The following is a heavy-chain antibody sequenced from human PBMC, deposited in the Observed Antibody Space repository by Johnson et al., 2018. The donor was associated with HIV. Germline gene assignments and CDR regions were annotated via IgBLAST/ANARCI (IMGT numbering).Heavy chain of an antibody. V-gene: IGHV3-30-3*01. CDR1: GFTFSSYA. D-gene: IGHD2/OR15-2a*01. CDR2: ILYDGSNK. CDR3: AKGIARRTNDAFDI. J-gene: IGHJ3*02. Sequence: QVQLVESGGGVVQPGRSLRLSCAASGFTFSSYAMYWVRQAPGKGLEWVAGILYDGSNKYHADSVKGRFTISRDNSKNTLYLQMNSLRAEDTAVYYCAKGIARRTNDAFDIWGQGTMVTVSS.